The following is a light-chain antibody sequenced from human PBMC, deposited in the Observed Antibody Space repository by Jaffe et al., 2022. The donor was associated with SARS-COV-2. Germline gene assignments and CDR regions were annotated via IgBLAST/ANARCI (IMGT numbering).Light chain of an antibody. J-gene: IGKJ2*01. CDR1: QGINKF. CDR3: QQRSNWPPYT. Sequence: EIVLTQSPATLSLSPGERATLSCRASQGINKFLTWYQQKPGQAPRLLIYDASNRATGIPARFSGSGSGADFNLTISSLEPEDFAVYYCQQRSNWPPYTFGQGTKLEIK. CDR2: DAS. V-gene: IGKV3-11*01.